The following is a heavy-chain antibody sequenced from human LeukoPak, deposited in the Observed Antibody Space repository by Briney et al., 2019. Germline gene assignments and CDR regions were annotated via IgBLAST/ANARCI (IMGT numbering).Heavy chain of an antibody. CDR2: IYYSGST. CDR3: ARATGTNYYYYGMDV. D-gene: IGHD1-7*01. CDR1: GGSISSYY. J-gene: IGHJ6*02. Sequence: ASETLSLTCTVSGGSISSYYWSWIRQPPGKGLEWIGYIYYSGSTNYNPSLKSRVTISVDTSKNQFSLKLSSVTAADTAVYYCARATGTNYYYYGMDVWGQGTTVTVSS. V-gene: IGHV4-59*01.